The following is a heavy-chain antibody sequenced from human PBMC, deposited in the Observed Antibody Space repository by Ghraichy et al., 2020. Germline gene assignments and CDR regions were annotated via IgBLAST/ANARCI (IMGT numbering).Heavy chain of an antibody. D-gene: IGHD1-1*01. CDR2: IHSGGKT. Sequence: LSLTCAASGFTFSSYAMSWVRQAPGKGPEWVSGIHSGGKTYYADSVKGRFTISRDDSKNTLFLQMNSLRVEDTAIYYCAKGQSAQTTDFDSWGQGTLVTVSS. CDR1: GFTFSSYA. V-gene: IGHV3-23*01. CDR3: AKGQSAQTTDFDS. J-gene: IGHJ4*02.